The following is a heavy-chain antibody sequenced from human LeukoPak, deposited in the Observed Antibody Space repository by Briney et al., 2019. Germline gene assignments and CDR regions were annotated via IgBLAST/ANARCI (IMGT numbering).Heavy chain of an antibody. V-gene: IGHV3-7*01. CDR3: ARVSLYCSRTNFYEYYYNGV. CDR2: IKEDGSEK. J-gene: IGHJ6*03. D-gene: IGHD2/OR15-2a*01. Sequence: GGSLRLSCAASGFTFSNYWMSWVRQAPGKGLEWEANIKEDGSEKYYVDSVKGRFTISRDNAKNSVYLQMNSLRAEDTAVYYCARVSLYCSRTNFYEYYYNGVRGTGTTVTVSS. CDR1: GFTFSNYW.